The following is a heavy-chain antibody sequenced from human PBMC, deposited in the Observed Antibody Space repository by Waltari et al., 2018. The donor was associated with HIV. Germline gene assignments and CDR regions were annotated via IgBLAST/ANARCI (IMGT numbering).Heavy chain of an antibody. J-gene: IGHJ3*02. V-gene: IGHV5-10-1*01. CDR3: ARHPLSVMITFGGVIADDAFDI. CDR2: IDPSDSYT. D-gene: IGHD3-16*02. CDR1: GYSFTSYW. Sequence: EVQLVQSGAEVKKPGESLRISCKGSGYSFTSYWISWVRQMSGQGLEWMGRIDPSDSYTNYSPSFQGHVTISADKSISTAYLQWSSLKASDTAMYYCARHPLSVMITFGGVIADDAFDIWGQGTMVTVSS.